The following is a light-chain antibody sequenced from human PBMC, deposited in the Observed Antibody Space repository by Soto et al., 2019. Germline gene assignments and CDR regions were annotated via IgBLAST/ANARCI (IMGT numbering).Light chain of an antibody. J-gene: IGKJ5*01. CDR3: QQPDSTPIT. CDR1: ESISNY. Sequence: IQLTQSPSSLSASVEDRVTITCRASESISNYLNWYHQKPGKAPYLLIYAASSLQSGVPSRFSGSGSGTDFTLSISSLQPEDFGTYYCQQPDSTPITFGQGTRL. V-gene: IGKV1-39*01. CDR2: AAS.